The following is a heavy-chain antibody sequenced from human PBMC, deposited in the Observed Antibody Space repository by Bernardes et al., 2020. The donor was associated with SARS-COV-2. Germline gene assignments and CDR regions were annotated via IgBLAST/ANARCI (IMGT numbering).Heavy chain of an antibody. V-gene: IGHV4-59*01. J-gene: IGHJ3*02. CDR3: ARGRQGAFDI. D-gene: IGHD6-6*01. CDR2: FYYTGIT. Sequence: SETLSLTCTVSGDSISNYYWSWIRQSPGTGLQWIGFFYYTGITNYNPSLKSRVTISVDTSKNHFSLNLTSVTAADTAVYYCARGRQGAFDIWGQGTMVTVSS. CDR1: GDSISNYY.